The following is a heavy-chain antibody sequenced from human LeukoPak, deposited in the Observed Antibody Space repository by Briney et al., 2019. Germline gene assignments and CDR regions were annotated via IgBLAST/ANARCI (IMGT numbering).Heavy chain of an antibody. J-gene: IGHJ3*02. Sequence: SETLSLTCIVSGGSITSYCWSWIRQPPGKEPHWIGYTYYSGGTNYNPSLRSRVTISVDTSKNQFSLRLSSVTAADTAVYFCARALPIGRRSDAFDIWGQGTMVTVSS. CDR3: ARALPIGRRSDAFDI. V-gene: IGHV4-59*01. D-gene: IGHD2/OR15-2a*01. CDR2: TYYSGGT. CDR1: GGSITSYC.